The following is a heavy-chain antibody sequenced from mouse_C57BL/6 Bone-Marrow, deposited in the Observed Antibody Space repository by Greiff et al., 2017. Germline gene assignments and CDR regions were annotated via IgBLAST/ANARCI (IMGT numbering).Heavy chain of an antibody. Sequence: EVKLVESGGGLVQPGGSLKLSCAASGFTFSDYYMYWVRQTPEKRLEWVAYISNGGGSTYYPDTVQGRFTISSANDKNTLFLQMSRLKSEDTAMYYCAGDYDGSRGDWYFDVGGTGTTGTVSS. CDR2: ISNGGGST. CDR3: AGDYDGSRGDWYFDV. J-gene: IGHJ1*03. CDR1: GFTFSDYY. V-gene: IGHV5-12*01. D-gene: IGHD1-1*01.